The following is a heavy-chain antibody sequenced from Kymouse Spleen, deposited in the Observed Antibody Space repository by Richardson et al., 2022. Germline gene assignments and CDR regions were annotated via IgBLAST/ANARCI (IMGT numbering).Heavy chain of an antibody. J-gene: IGHJ6*02. CDR2: ISSSSSYI. CDR1: GFTFSSYS. D-gene: IGHD3-22*01,IGHD3-3*01. CDR3: ARDGGWLFIHYYGMDV. Sequence: EVQLVESGGGLVKPGGSLRLSCAASGFTFSSYSMNWVRQAPGKGLEWVSSISSSSSYIYYADSVKGRFTISRDNAKNSLYLQMNSLRAEDTAVYYCARDGGWLFIHYYGMDVWGQGTTVTVSS. V-gene: IGHV3-21*03.